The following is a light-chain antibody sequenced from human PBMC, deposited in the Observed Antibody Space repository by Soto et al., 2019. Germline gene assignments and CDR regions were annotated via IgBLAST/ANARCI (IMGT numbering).Light chain of an antibody. CDR3: QQYDSLPYT. J-gene: IGKJ2*01. CDR1: QDINDY. Sequence: EIQMTQSPSSLSASLGDRVTITCQASQDINDYSNWYQQKPGKAHRLLIYGASFLEVGVPSRFSGSGSGTHFTITISSLQPEDVATYYCQQYDSLPYTFGQGTRLEIK. V-gene: IGKV1-33*01. CDR2: GAS.